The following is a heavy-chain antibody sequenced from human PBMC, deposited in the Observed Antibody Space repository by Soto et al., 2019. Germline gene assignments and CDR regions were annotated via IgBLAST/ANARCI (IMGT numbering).Heavy chain of an antibody. CDR2: IIPIFGTA. CDR3: ASSNYYDSSGYLIDAFDI. J-gene: IGHJ3*02. V-gene: IGHV1-69*01. D-gene: IGHD3-22*01. Sequence: QVQLVQSGAEVKKPGSSVKVSCKASGGTFSSYAINWVRQAPGQGLEWMGGIIPIFGTANYAQKFQGRVTITADESTSTAYMELSSLRSEDTAVYYCASSNYYDSSGYLIDAFDIWGQGTMVTVSS. CDR1: GGTFSSYA.